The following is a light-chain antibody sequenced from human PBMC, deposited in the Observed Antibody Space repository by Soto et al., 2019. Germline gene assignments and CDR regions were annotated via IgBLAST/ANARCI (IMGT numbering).Light chain of an antibody. J-gene: IGKJ1*01. V-gene: IGKV3-11*01. CDR2: DAS. Sequence: EIVLTQPPGTPSLSPGDRATLSCKASQRVSTFLAWYQQKPGQAPRLLIYDASNRATGIPARFSGSGSGTDFTLTISSLEPEDFAVYYCQQCYNWPQWTFGQGTKVDIK. CDR1: QRVSTF. CDR3: QQCYNWPQWT.